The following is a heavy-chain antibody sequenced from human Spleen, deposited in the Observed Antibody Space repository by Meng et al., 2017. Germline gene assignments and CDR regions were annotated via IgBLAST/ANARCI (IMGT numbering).Heavy chain of an antibody. D-gene: IGHD6-13*01. CDR1: GVSFSGSD. CDR3: ATGAAAADH. CDR2: IRSKSDTYAT. J-gene: IGHJ4*02. Sequence: GESLKISCAVSGVSFSGSDVHWVRQASGKGLEWVGRIRSKSDTYATAYAASVKGRFTISRDDSKNTAYLQMDSLITEDTAVYFCATGAAAADHWGQGTLVTVSS. V-gene: IGHV3-73*01.